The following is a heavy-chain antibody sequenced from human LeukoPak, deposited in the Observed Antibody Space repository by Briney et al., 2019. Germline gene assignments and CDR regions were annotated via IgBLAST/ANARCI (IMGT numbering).Heavy chain of an antibody. CDR3: ARDRRGLYGRGGYYYYGMDV. CDR1: DFTLSDYY. Sequence: GGSLRLSCAASDFTLSDYYMTWIRQAPGKGLEWVSSISSSSSYIYYADSVKGRFTISRDNAKNSLYLQMDSLRAEDTAVYYCARDRRGLYGRGGYYYYGMDVWGKGTTVTVSS. J-gene: IGHJ6*04. CDR2: ISSSSSYI. D-gene: IGHD4-17*01. V-gene: IGHV3-11*06.